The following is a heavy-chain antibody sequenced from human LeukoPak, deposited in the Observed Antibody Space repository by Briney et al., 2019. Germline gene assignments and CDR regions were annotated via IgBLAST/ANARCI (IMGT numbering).Heavy chain of an antibody. Sequence: GESLRISCKGSGYSFTNYWISWVRQMPGKGPEWMGTIDPTDSYINKSPSFQGHVTISADKSISTAYLQWSSLKASDTAIYYCARGMRTLDWYFDHWGRGTLVTVSS. D-gene: IGHD6-13*01. J-gene: IGHJ2*01. V-gene: IGHV5-10-1*01. CDR2: IDPTDSYI. CDR3: ARGMRTLDWYFDH. CDR1: GYSFTNYW.